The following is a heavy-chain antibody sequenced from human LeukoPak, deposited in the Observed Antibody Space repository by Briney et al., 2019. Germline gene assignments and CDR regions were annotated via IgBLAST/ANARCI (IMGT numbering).Heavy chain of an antibody. J-gene: IGHJ6*03. V-gene: IGHV4-34*01. CDR1: GGSVSDYY. CDR3: VRGLVKKLVRRQIYYYMDV. CDR2: INQSGSP. D-gene: IGHD6-6*01. Sequence: PSETLSLTCGISGGSVSDYYWGWIRQTPGEGLEWIGEINQSGSPKYNPSLKSRVAIFVDTSSNQLSLNVTSVTAADTAVYYCVRGLVKKLVRRQIYYYMDVWGKGTTVIVSS.